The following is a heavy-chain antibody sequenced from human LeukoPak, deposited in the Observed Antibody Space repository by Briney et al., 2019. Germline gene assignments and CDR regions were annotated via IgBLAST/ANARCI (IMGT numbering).Heavy chain of an antibody. CDR1: GYTFTGYY. Sequence: ASVKVSCKASGYTFTGYYMHWVRQAPGQGLEWMGWINPNSGGTNYAQKFQGRVTMTRDTSISTAYMELSRLRSDDTAVYYCARAVARGYSYGDYYYYYMDVWGKGTTVTVSS. D-gene: IGHD5-18*01. V-gene: IGHV1-2*02. CDR2: INPNSGGT. J-gene: IGHJ6*03. CDR3: ARAVARGYSYGDYYYYYMDV.